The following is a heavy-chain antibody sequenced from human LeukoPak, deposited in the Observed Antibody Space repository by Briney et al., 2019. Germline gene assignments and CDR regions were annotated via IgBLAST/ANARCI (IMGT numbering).Heavy chain of an antibody. CDR3: AREVATYDYYYYMDV. J-gene: IGHJ6*03. CDR2: INWNGDST. D-gene: IGHD5-12*01. V-gene: IGHV3-20*04. Sequence: GGALRLSCAASGFTFDDYGMSWVRRAPGEGLEEGSDINWNGDSTGYADSVKGRFTISRDNGKNSLYLQMNSLRAEDTALYYCAREVATYDYYYYMDVWGKGTTVSVSS. CDR1: GFTFDDYG.